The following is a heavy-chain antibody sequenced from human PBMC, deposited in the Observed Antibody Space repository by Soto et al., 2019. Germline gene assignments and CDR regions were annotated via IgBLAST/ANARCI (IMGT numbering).Heavy chain of an antibody. J-gene: IGHJ4*02. CDR3: ARELEQPLVFDY. D-gene: IGHD6-13*01. CDR1: GGSVSSGSYY. CDR2: IYYSGST. Sequence: PSETLSLTCTVSGGSVSSGSYYWSWIWQPPGKGLEWIGYIYYSGSTNYNPSLKSRVTISVDTSKNQFSLKLSCVTAADTAVYYCARELEQPLVFDYWGQGTLVTVSS. V-gene: IGHV4-61*01.